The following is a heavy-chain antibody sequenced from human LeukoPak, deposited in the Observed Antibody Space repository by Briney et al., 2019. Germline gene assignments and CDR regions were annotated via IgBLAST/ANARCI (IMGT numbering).Heavy chain of an antibody. V-gene: IGHV3-48*04. CDR3: VKDRAVALITPFDC. J-gene: IGHJ4*02. CDR1: GFTFSTYT. D-gene: IGHD3-22*01. Sequence: GGSLRLSCAASGFTFSTYTMNWVRQAPGKGLEWVSYISSSSSIIYYADSVKGRFTISRDNSKNTLFLQMDSLRAEDTAVYYCVKDRAVALITPFDCWGQGTLVTVSS. CDR2: ISSSSSII.